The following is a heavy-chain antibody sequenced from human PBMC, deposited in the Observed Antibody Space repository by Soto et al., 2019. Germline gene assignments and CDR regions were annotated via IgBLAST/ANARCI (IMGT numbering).Heavy chain of an antibody. D-gene: IGHD6-19*01. Sequence: QVQVVESGGGVVQPGRSLRLSCTASGFTFSGHAMHWVRQPPGKGLEWVAQIWYDGSNKYYADSVKGRFTISRDNSNNTVYVLMDSLRVEDTAVYYCARDGQSLAPYALDVWGQGTSVTVSS. J-gene: IGHJ6*02. CDR1: GFTFSGHA. V-gene: IGHV3-33*01. CDR3: ARDGQSLAPYALDV. CDR2: IWYDGSNK.